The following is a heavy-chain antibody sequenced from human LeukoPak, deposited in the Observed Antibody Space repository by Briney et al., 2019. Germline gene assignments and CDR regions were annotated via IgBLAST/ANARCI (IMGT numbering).Heavy chain of an antibody. CDR2: ISYDGSNK. CDR3: AREYCSSTSCYLFYYYYYGMDV. Sequence: PGGSLRLSCAASGFTFSSYAMHWVRQAPGKGPEWVAVISYDGSNKYYADSVKGRFTISRDNSKNTLYLQMNSLRAEDTAVYYCAREYCSSTSCYLFYYYYYGMDVWGKGTTVTVSS. J-gene: IGHJ6*04. CDR1: GFTFSSYA. D-gene: IGHD2-2*01. V-gene: IGHV3-30*04.